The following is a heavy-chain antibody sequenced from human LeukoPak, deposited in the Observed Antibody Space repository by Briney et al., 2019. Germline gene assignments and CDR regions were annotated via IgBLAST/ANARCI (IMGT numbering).Heavy chain of an antibody. V-gene: IGHV3-15*01. J-gene: IGHJ4*02. Sequence: GGSLRLSCAASGFTFTDAWMSWVRQAPGKGLEWVGRIKSKTDGGTTDYAAPVKGRFTISRDDSKNTLYLQMNSLKTGDTAVYYCITDFALIVDSGKFDYWGQGTLVTVSS. D-gene: IGHD3-10*01. CDR1: GFTFTDAW. CDR3: ITDFALIVDSGKFDY. CDR2: IKSKTDGGTT.